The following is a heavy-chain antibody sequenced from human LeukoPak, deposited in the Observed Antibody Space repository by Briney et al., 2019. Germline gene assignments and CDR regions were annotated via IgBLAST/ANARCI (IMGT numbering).Heavy chain of an antibody. Sequence: ASVKVSCKASGYTFTGYYMHWVRQAPGQGLEWMGWINPNGGGTNYAQKFQGRVTMTRDTSISTAYMELSRLRSDDTAVYYCAILYGSGSYTYYYYYMDVWGKGTTVTISS. V-gene: IGHV1-2*02. CDR3: AILYGSGSYTYYYYYMDV. J-gene: IGHJ6*03. CDR1: GYTFTGYY. CDR2: INPNGGGT. D-gene: IGHD3-10*01.